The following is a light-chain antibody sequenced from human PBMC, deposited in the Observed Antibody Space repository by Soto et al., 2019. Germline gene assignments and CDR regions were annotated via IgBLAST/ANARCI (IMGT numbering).Light chain of an antibody. CDR3: GSYGGNLWV. J-gene: IGLJ3*02. CDR2: DVS. V-gene: IGLV2-11*01. Sequence: QSALTQPRSVSGSPGQSVTISCTGTSSDVGSSKSVSWYQQHPGKAPKLIVYDVSERPSGVPDRFSGSKSGNTASLTISGLQADDEFDYCCGSYGGNLWVFGGGTKLTVL. CDR1: SSDVGSSKS.